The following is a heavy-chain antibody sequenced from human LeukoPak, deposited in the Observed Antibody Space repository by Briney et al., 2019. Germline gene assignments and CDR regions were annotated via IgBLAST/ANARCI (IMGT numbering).Heavy chain of an antibody. Sequence: GRSLRLSCAASGFTFSSCGMHWVRQAPGKGLEWVAVISYDGSNKYYADSVKGRFTISRDNSKNTLYLQMNSLRAEDTAVYYCARDAFDIWGQGTMVTVSS. CDR1: GFTFSSCG. V-gene: IGHV3-30*03. CDR3: ARDAFDI. CDR2: ISYDGSNK. J-gene: IGHJ3*02.